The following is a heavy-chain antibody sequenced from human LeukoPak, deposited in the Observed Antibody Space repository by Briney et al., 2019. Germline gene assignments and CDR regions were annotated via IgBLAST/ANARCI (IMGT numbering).Heavy chain of an antibody. CDR1: GFTFDDYD. J-gene: IGHJ3*02. Sequence: GGTVRLSCAGSGFTFDDYDRQWVRQARGKGGEGVTNISGDGGSKEYADSVKGRFTISRDNSNNSLYLQMNSLRTEDTALYYCAKDLLVVRFEAFDIWGQGTMVTVSS. V-gene: IGHV3-43*02. CDR3: AKDLLVVRFEAFDI. D-gene: IGHD2-21*01. CDR2: ISGDGGSK.